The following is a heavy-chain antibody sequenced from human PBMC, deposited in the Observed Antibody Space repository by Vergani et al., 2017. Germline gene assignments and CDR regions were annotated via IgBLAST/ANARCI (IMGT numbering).Heavy chain of an antibody. V-gene: IGHV4-61*02. Sequence: QVQLQESGPGLVKPSQTLALTCTVSGGPINSGSYYWSWIRQPAGEGLEWIGRIYTSWSTNYNPSLKSRVTISVDTSKNQFSLKLSSVTAADTAVYYCARQDIGGXGSYEVHYYYGMDVWGQGTTVTVSS. CDR1: GGPINSGSYY. J-gene: IGHJ6*02. CDR2: IYTSWST. D-gene: IGHD3-10*01. CDR3: ARQDIGGXGSYEVHYYYGMDV.